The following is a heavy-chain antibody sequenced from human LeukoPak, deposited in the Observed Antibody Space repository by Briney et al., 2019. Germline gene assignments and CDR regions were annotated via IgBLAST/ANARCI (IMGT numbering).Heavy chain of an antibody. D-gene: IGHD2-8*01. J-gene: IGHJ4*02. CDR3: ARGDCTNGVCYRLHDY. V-gene: IGHV1-18*01. CDR2: ISAYNGNT. CDR1: GYTFTSHG. Sequence: ASVKVSCKASGYTFTSHGISWVRQAPGQGLEWMGWISAYNGNTNYAQKLQGRVTMTTDTSTSTAYMELRSLRSDDTAVYYCARGDCTNGVCYRLHDYWGRGTLVTVSS.